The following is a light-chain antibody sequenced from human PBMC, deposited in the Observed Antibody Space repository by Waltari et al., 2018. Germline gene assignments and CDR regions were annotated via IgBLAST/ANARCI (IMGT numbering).Light chain of an antibody. Sequence: QSVLTQPPSASGTPGQRVTISCSGSSSNIGVSTVNWYQQFPGTAPKLLIYRSIQRPSGVPDRFSGSKSGTSAFLAISGLQSEDEADYYCAAWDRSLSIVVFGGGTKLTVL. CDR1: SSNIGVST. J-gene: IGLJ2*01. CDR2: RSI. V-gene: IGLV1-44*01. CDR3: AAWDRSLSIVV.